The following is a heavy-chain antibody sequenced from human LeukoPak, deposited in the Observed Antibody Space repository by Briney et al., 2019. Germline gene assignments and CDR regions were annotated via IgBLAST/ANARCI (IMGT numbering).Heavy chain of an antibody. CDR1: GFTFSNYW. V-gene: IGHV3-74*01. CDR3: AREGRGYSYAFEY. D-gene: IGHD5-18*01. CDR2: INSDGSST. Sequence: GGSLRLSCAASGFTFSNYWMHWVRQAPGKGLVWVSRINSDGSSTNYADSVKGRFTISRDNGQNTLYLQMNSLRAEDTAVYYCAREGRGYSYAFEYWGQGTLVTVSS. J-gene: IGHJ4*02.